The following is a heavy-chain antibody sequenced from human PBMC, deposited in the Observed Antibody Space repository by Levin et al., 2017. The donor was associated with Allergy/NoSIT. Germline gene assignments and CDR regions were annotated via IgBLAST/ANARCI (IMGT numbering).Heavy chain of an antibody. CDR1: GGSISSGDYY. CDR3: ARAGGLGRYYDSSGSDWFDP. J-gene: IGHJ5*02. V-gene: IGHV4-30-4*01. CDR2: IYYSGST. Sequence: SETLSLTCTVSGGSISSGDYYWSWIRQPPGKGLEWIGYIYYSGSTYYNPSLKSRVTISVDTSKNQFSLKLSSVTAADTAVYYCARAGGLGRYYDSSGSDWFDPWGQGTLVTVSS. D-gene: IGHD3-22*01.